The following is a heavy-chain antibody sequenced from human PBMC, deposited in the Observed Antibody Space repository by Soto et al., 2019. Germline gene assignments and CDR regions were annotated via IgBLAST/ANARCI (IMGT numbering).Heavy chain of an antibody. Sequence: SETLSLTCTVSGGSISSGDYCWTWIRQSPGKGLEWIGYIYNSGATYDNPSLRSRLTISVDTSKNQFYLKLSFVTAADTAVYYCASARLHYRTVDYWGQGTLVTVSS. D-gene: IGHD4-4*01. CDR3: ASARLHYRTVDY. V-gene: IGHV4-30-4*01. J-gene: IGHJ4*02. CDR1: GGSISSGDYC. CDR2: IYNSGAT.